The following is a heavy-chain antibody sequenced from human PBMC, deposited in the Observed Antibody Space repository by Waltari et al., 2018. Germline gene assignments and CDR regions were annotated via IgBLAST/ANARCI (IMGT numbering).Heavy chain of an antibody. J-gene: IGHJ4*02. CDR2: IRYDGSNK. V-gene: IGHV3-30*02. D-gene: IGHD3-3*01. CDR3: AKDRSHTGVADF. Sequence: QVQLVESGGGVVQPGGSLRLSCAASRFTFSSNGMHWVRQAPGKGLEWVAFIRYDGSNKYYADSVKGRFTISRDNSKNMLYLQMNSLRAEDTSVYYCAKDRSHTGVADFWGQGALVTVSS. CDR1: RFTFSSNG.